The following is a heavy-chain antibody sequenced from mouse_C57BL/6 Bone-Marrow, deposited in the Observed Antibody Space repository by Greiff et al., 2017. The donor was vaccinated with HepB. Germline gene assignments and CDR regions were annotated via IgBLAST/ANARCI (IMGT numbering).Heavy chain of an antibody. CDR3: ARQGGFYYGSSPYYYAMDY. CDR2: ISGGGGNT. V-gene: IGHV5-9*01. D-gene: IGHD1-1*01. Sequence: DVQLVESGGGLVKPGGSLKLSCAASGFTFSSYTMSWVRQTPEKRLEWVATISGGGGNTYYPDSVKGRFTISRDNAKNTLYLQMSSLRSEDTALYYCARQGGFYYGSSPYYYAMDYWGQGTSVTVSS. J-gene: IGHJ4*01. CDR1: GFTFSSYT.